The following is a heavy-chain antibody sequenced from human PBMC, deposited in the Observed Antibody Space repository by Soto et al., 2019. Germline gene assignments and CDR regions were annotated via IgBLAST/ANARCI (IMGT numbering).Heavy chain of an antibody. CDR3: AREVGANRFDYWGQGTLVTVSYQASVKVSCKTSGYIFTSYGMDV. Sequence: GASVKVSCKASGYTFTSYDINWVRQATGQGLEWMGWMNPNSGNAGYAQKFQGRVTMTRNTSISTAYMELSSLRSEDTAVYYCAREVGANRFDYWGQGTLVTVSYQASVKVSCKTSGYIFTSYGMDVWGQGTTVTVSS. J-gene: IGHJ6*02. V-gene: IGHV1-8*01. CDR1: GYTFTSYD. CDR2: MNPNSGNA. D-gene: IGHD1-26*01.